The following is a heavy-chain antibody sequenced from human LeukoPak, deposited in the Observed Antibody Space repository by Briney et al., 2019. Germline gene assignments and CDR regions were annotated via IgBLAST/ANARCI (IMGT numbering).Heavy chain of an antibody. V-gene: IGHV1-69*01. CDR3: ARDDHGGVVPARYYNCVMDV. CDR2: IIPIFGTA. D-gene: IGHD2-21*02. J-gene: IGHJ6*04. CDR1: GGTFSSYA. Sequence: ASVKVSCKASGGTFSSYAISWVRQAPGQGLEWMGGIIPIFGTANYAQKFQGRVTITADESTSTAYMELSSLRSEDTAVYYCARDDHGGVVPARYYNCVMDVWAKGTTVTVSS.